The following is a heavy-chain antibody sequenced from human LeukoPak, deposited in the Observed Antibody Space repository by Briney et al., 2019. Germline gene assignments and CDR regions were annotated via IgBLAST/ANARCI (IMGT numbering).Heavy chain of an antibody. V-gene: IGHV3-11*06. Sequence: KPGGSLRLSCAASGFTFSDYYMSWIRQAPGKGLEWVSYISSSSSYTNYADSVKGRFTISRDNAKNSLYLRMNSLRAEDTAVYYCARDAGRDLWFGEPPYYYYGMDVWGKGTTVTVSS. CDR2: ISSSSSYT. CDR3: ARDAGRDLWFGEPPYYYYGMDV. J-gene: IGHJ6*04. D-gene: IGHD3-10*01. CDR1: GFTFSDYY.